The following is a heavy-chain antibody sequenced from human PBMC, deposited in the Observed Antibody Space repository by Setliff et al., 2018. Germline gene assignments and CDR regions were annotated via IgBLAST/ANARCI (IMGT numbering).Heavy chain of an antibody. V-gene: IGHV3-43*01. CDR3: ARGLCVGQSCYWPKAMDV. J-gene: IGHJ6*02. D-gene: IGHD2-15*01. Sequence: GGSLRLSCAASGFTFDDYTMHWVRQAPGKGLEWVSLISWDGGSTYYADSVKGRFTISRDNAKNSLYLQMNSLRAEDTAVYYCARGLCVGQSCYWPKAMDVWGQGATVTVSS. CDR1: GFTFDDYT. CDR2: ISWDGGST.